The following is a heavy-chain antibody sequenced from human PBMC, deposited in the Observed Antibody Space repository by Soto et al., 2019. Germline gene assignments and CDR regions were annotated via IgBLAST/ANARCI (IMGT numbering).Heavy chain of an antibody. CDR1: GGFVSSGSYY. V-gene: IGHV4-34*01. Sequence: QVQLQQWGAGLLKPSETLSLTCAVYGGFVSSGSYYWSWIRQPPGKGLEWIGEMSHSGGTHFNRSLECRGTISVDTSKNQFSLKMSSVTAADTALYYCARVERGTATTVVDAFDIWGPGTMVTVSS. D-gene: IGHD1-1*01. J-gene: IGHJ3*02. CDR2: MSHSGGT. CDR3: ARVERGTATTVVDAFDI.